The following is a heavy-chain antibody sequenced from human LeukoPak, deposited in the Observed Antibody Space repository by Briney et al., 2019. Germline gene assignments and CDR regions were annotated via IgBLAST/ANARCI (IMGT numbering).Heavy chain of an antibody. D-gene: IGHD6-19*01. CDR3: AGAVAGEEYYFDY. CDR1: GGSISSSSYY. CDR2: IYYSGST. V-gene: IGHV4-39*02. Sequence: SETLSLTCTVSGGSISSSSYYWGWIRQPPGKGLEWIGSIYYSGSTYYNPSLKGRGIISVDTSKNHFSLTLTSVTAADTAIYYCAGAVAGEEYYFDYWGQGTLVTVSS. J-gene: IGHJ4*02.